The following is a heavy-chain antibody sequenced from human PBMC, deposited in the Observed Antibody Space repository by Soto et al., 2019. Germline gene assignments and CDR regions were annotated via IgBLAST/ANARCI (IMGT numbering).Heavy chain of an antibody. CDR3: ARQRTTVVTQAYFDH. J-gene: IGHJ4*02. CDR1: GESISSSSYY. V-gene: IGHV4-39*01. Sequence: SETLSLTCIVSGESISSSSYYWGWIRQPPGKGLEWIGSIYYSGRTYYNPSFKSRVTISIDTSKNQFSLKLSSVAATDTAVYYCARQRTTVVTQAYFDHWGQGALVT. CDR2: IYYSGRT. D-gene: IGHD2-21*02.